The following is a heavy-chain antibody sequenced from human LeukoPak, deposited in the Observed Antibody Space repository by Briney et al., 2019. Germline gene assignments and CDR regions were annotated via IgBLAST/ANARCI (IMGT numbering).Heavy chain of an antibody. J-gene: IGHJ4*02. CDR3: ARDDSILY. Sequence: GGSLRLSCAASGFTFSSYSMNWVRQAPGKGLEWVSYISSSSSTIYYADSVKGRFTISRDDAKNSLYLQMNSLRAEDTAVYYCARDDSILYWGQGTLVTVSS. D-gene: IGHD3-22*01. CDR2: ISSSSSTI. V-gene: IGHV3-48*01. CDR1: GFTFSSYS.